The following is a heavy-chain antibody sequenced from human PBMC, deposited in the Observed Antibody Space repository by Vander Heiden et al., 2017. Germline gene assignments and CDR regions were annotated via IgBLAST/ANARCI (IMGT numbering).Heavy chain of an antibody. J-gene: IGHJ4*02. CDR1: GFPFSRYA. CDR3: AKDLYNDFWSGYFDY. D-gene: IGHD3-3*01. Sequence: EVQLLESGGGLVQPGGSLNHSCEVSGFPFSRYAMSWVRQAPGKGLEWVSAISGSGGGSTYYAESVKGRFTISRDNSKNTLYLQMSSLRAEDTAVYYCAKDLYNDFWSGYFDYWGQGTLVTVSS. CDR2: ISGSGGGST. V-gene: IGHV3-23*01.